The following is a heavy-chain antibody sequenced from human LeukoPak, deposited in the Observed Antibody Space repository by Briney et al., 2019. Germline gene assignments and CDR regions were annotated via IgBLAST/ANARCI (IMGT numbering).Heavy chain of an antibody. D-gene: IGHD5-18*01. CDR1: GFSFSSNS. CDR2: ISSSSSYI. J-gene: IGHJ4*02. CDR3: ASRGYTYGPIDY. Sequence: PGGSLRLSCAASGFSFSSNSMNWVRQAPGQGLEWVSSISSSSSYIYYADSVKGRFTISRDNANNSLYLQMNSLRAEDTAVYYCASRGYTYGPIDYWGQGTLVTVSS. V-gene: IGHV3-21*01.